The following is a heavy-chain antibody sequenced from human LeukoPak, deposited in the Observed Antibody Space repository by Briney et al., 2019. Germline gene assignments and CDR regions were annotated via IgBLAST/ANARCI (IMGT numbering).Heavy chain of an antibody. Sequence: PGGSLRLSCEASGFTFSSHSMTWVRQAPGKTLEWISYIGHAGSPAHYADSVRGRFTISRDNARNSLYLQMNSLRAEDTAVYYCAKEGYSYGPYYMDVWGKGTTVTVSS. D-gene: IGHD5-18*01. CDR1: GFTFSSHS. CDR2: IGHAGSPA. J-gene: IGHJ6*03. CDR3: AKEGYSYGPYYMDV. V-gene: IGHV3-48*01.